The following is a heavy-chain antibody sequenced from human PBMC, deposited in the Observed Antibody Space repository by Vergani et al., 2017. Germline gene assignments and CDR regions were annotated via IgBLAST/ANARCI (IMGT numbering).Heavy chain of an antibody. V-gene: IGHV3-33*01. J-gene: IGHJ6*03. CDR2: IWYDGSNK. D-gene: IGHD5-18*01. CDR3: ARCPSGTAMAADSYYMDV. Sequence: QVQLVESGGGVVQPGRPLRLSCAASGFTFSSYGMHWVRQAPGKGLEWVAVIWYDGSNKYYADSVKGRFTISRDNSKNTLYLQMNSLRAEDTAVYYCARCPSGTAMAADSYYMDVWGKGTTVTVSS. CDR1: GFTFSSYG.